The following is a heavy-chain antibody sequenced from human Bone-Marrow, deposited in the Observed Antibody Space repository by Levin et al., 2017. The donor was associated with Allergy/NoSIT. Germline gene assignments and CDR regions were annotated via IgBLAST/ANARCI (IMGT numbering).Heavy chain of an antibody. D-gene: IGHD6-13*01. J-gene: IGHJ6*02. V-gene: IGHV3-23*01. CDR2: VSDRGTST. CDR3: AKETSGSSSWNFGMDV. CDR1: GFTFSTYA. Sequence: GGSLRLSCVGSGFTFSTYAMSWVRQAPGKGLEWLSGVSDRGTSTYYAVSVGGRFTISRDNSKNTLYLQIHDLRAEDTAVYYCAKETSGSSSWNFGMDVWGQGTTVTVS.